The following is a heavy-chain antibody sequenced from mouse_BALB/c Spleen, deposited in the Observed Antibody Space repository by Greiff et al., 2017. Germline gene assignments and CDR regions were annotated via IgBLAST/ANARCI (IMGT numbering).Heavy chain of an antibody. D-gene: IGHD3-1*01. J-gene: IGHJ2*01. CDR3: ARHSSGFDY. Sequence: EVKLVESGGGLVKPGGSLKLSCAASGFAFSSYDMSWVRQTPEKRLEWVAYISSGGGSTYYPDTVKGRFTISRDNAKNTLYLQMSSLKSEDTAMYYCARHSSGFDYWGQGTTLTVSS. V-gene: IGHV5-12-1*01. CDR2: ISSGGGST. CDR1: GFAFSSYD.